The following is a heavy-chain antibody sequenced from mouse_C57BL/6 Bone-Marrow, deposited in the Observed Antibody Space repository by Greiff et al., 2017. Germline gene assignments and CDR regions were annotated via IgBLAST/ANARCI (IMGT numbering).Heavy chain of an antibody. CDR3: TIPITTVQDYYAMDY. V-gene: IGHV14-4*01. CDR1: GFNIKDDY. J-gene: IGHJ4*01. D-gene: IGHD1-1*01. Sequence: EVQLQQSGAELVRPGASVKLSCTASGFNIKDDYMHWVKQRPEQGLEWIGWIDPENGDTEYASKFQGKATITAYTSSNTAYMQLSSLTSEDTAVYYCTIPITTVQDYYAMDYWGQGTSVTVSS. CDR2: IDPENGDT.